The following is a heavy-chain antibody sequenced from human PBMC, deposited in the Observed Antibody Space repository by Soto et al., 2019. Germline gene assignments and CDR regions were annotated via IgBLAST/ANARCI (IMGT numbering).Heavy chain of an antibody. Sequence: PGGSLRLSCAASGFTFSSYAMSWVRQAPGKGLEWVSVISGSGGSTYYADSVKGRFTISRDNSKNTLYLQMNSLRAEDTAVYYCAKDFPPYPKIAAVDAFHIWGQGTMVTVSS. D-gene: IGHD6-13*01. CDR1: GFTFSSYA. CDR3: AKDFPPYPKIAAVDAFHI. CDR2: ISGSGGST. J-gene: IGHJ3*02. V-gene: IGHV3-23*01.